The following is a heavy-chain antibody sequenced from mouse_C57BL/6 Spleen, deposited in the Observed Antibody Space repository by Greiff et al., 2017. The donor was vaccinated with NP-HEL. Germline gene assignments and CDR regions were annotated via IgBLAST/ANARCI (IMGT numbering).Heavy chain of an antibody. D-gene: IGHD2-2*01. V-gene: IGHV10-3*01. J-gene: IGHJ4*01. Sequence: DVQLVESGGGLVQPRGSLKLSCAASGFTFNTYAMHWVRQAPGKGLEWVARIRSKSSNYATYYADSVKDRFTISRDDSQSMLYLQMNNLKTEDTAMYYCVTMVTTGGAYYAMDYWGQGTSVTVSS. CDR2: IRSKSSNYAT. CDR1: GFTFNTYA. CDR3: VTMVTTGGAYYAMDY.